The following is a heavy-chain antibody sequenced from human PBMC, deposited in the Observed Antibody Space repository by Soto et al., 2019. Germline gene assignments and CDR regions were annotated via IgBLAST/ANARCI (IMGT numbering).Heavy chain of an antibody. D-gene: IGHD3-22*01. CDR3: ARGHYYDSSGYLSTYYFDY. Sequence: SETLSLTCTVSGGSISSGGYYWSWIRQHPGKGLEWIGYIYYSGSTYYNPSLKSRVTISVDTSKNQFSLKLSSVTAADTAVYYCARGHYYDSSGYLSTYYFDYCGQGTLVTVSS. CDR2: IYYSGST. J-gene: IGHJ4*02. V-gene: IGHV4-31*03. CDR1: GGSISSGGYY.